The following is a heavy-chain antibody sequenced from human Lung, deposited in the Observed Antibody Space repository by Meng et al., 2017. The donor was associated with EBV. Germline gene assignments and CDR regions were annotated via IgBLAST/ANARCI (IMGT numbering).Heavy chain of an antibody. V-gene: IGHV7-4-1*02. Sequence: GELVQSGFCVKKPGASVKVSCEACGYTFSRYRMHWVRQAPGQGLEWMGWINTDTGKPTYAQGFTGRFVFSLDTSVRTAYLQISSLKAEDTAVYYCARDRGSSGWSNWFDPWGQGTRVTCYS. CDR1: GYTFSRYR. D-gene: IGHD6-13*01. CDR3: ARDRGSSGWSNWFDP. CDR2: INTDTGKP. J-gene: IGHJ5*02.